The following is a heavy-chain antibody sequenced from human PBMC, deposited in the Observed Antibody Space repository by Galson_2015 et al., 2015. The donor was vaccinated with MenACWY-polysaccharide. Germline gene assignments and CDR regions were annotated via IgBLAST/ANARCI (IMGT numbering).Heavy chain of an antibody. CDR2: TYYRSKWYN. D-gene: IGHD3-10*01. CDR1: GDSVSSNSAA. V-gene: IGHV6-1*01. Sequence: CAISGDSVSSNSAAWNWIRQSPSRGLEWLGRTYYRSKWYNDYAVSVKSRITINPDTSKNQFSLQLNSVTPEDTAVYYCARVSYYGSGSYLGFDYWGQGTLVTVSS. CDR3: ARVSYYGSGSYLGFDY. J-gene: IGHJ4*02.